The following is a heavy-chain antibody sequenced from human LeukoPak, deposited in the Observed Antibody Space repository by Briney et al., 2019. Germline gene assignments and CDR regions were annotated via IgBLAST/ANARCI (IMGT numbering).Heavy chain of an antibody. J-gene: IGHJ5*02. CDR2: ISAYNGNT. Sequence: ASVKVSCKASGYTFTSYGISWVRQAPGQGLEYMGWISAYNGNTNYAQKLQGRVTMTTDTSTSTAYTELRSLRSDDTAVYYCARAPGYCSSTSCSPTHNWFDHCGQGTLVTVSS. CDR1: GYTFTSYG. D-gene: IGHD2-2*01. CDR3: ARAPGYCSSTSCSPTHNWFDH. V-gene: IGHV1-18*04.